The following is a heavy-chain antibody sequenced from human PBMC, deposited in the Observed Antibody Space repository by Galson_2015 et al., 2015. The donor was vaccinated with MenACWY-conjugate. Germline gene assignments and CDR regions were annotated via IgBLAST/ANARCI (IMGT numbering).Heavy chain of an antibody. CDR1: GFTFSSYS. Sequence: LRLSCAASGFTFSSYSMNWVRQAPGKGLEWVSYISSGSRTIYYADSVKGRFTISRDNAKNSLYLQMNSLRAEDTAVYYCARNYYDSSGPSSYWGQGTLVTVSS. CDR3: ARNYYDSSGPSSY. D-gene: IGHD3-22*01. V-gene: IGHV3-48*04. J-gene: IGHJ4*02. CDR2: ISSGSRTI.